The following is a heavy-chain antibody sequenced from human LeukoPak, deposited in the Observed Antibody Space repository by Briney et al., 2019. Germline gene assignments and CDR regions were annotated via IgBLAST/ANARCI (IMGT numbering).Heavy chain of an antibody. CDR2: IKQDGSEK. J-gene: IGHJ4*02. CDR3: ARDRAWFGESPVDY. D-gene: IGHD3-10*01. CDR1: GFTFSTHW. Sequence: GGSLRLSCAASGFTFSTHWMSWVRQAPGKGLEWVANIKQDGSEKYYVDSVKGRFTISRDNAKNSLYLQMNSLRAEDTAVYYCARDRAWFGESPVDYWGQGTLVTVSS. V-gene: IGHV3-7*01.